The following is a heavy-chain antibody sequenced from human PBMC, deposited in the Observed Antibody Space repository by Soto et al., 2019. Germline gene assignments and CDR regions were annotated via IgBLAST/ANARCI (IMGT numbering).Heavy chain of an antibody. Sequence: GCSLGLCCASSVFTLSSYTMKWVRQAPGKGLEWVSSISSSSDYIYYADSMKGRVTISRDNAKNSLFLDMNSLTGEDTAVYYCARARVYATGPLDFWGQGTLVTVSS. D-gene: IGHD6-13*01. CDR3: ARARVYATGPLDF. J-gene: IGHJ4*02. CDR2: ISSSSDYI. CDR1: VFTLSSYT. V-gene: IGHV3-21*06.